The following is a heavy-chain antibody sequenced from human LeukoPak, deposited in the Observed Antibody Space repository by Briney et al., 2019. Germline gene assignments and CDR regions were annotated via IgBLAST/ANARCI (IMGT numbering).Heavy chain of an antibody. CDR2: IIPIFGTA. J-gene: IGHJ3*02. V-gene: IGHV1-69*05. CDR3: ARRDAFDI. Sequence: SVKVSCKASGGTFSSYAISWVRQAPGQGLEWMGGIIPIFGTANYAQKFQGRVTITTDESTSTAYMDLLRSEDTAVYYCARRDAFDIWGQGTMVTVSS. CDR1: GGTFSSYA.